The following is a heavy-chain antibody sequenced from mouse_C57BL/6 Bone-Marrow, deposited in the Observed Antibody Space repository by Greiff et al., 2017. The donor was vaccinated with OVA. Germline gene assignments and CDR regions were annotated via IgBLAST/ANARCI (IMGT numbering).Heavy chain of an antibody. CDR3: ARNYYFVSSYVELWYFDV. D-gene: IGHD1-1*01. Sequence: VKLQESGPGLVQPSQSLSITCTVSGFSLTSYGVHWVRQSPGKGLEWLGVIWRGGSTDYNAAFISRLSISKDNTKSPVSFKIHILQAYDTAIYYCARNYYFVSSYVELWYFDVWGTGTTVTVSS. J-gene: IGHJ1*03. CDR2: IWRGGST. CDR1: GFSLTSYG. V-gene: IGHV2-2*01.